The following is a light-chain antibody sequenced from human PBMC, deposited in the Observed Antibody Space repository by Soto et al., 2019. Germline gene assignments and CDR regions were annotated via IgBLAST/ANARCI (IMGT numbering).Light chain of an antibody. Sequence: DIQMTQSPSTLSASVGDRVTITCRASQSISSWLAWYQQKPGKAPKLLIYDASSLESGVPSRFRCSGSGTECRRTISSLQPDDFAPYYCQQYNSYPWTFGQGTKVEIK. CDR3: QQYNSYPWT. J-gene: IGKJ1*01. V-gene: IGKV1-5*01. CDR2: DAS. CDR1: QSISSW.